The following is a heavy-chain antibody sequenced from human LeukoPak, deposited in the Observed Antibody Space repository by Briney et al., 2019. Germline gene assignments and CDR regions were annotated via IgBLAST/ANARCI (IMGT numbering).Heavy chain of an antibody. Sequence: GGSLRLSCAASGFTFSSYWMHWVRQAPGKGLVWVSRINTDGSSTSYADSVKGRFTVSKDNSKNMAYLQMNSLRPDDTAVYFCARTREKWQVLDYWGQGTLVTVSS. CDR2: INTDGSST. V-gene: IGHV3-74*01. D-gene: IGHD6-19*01. CDR1: GFTFSSYW. CDR3: ARTREKWQVLDY. J-gene: IGHJ4*02.